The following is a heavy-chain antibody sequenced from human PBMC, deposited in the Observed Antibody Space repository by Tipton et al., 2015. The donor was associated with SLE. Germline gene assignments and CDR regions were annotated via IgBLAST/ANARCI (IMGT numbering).Heavy chain of an antibody. Sequence: TLSLTCTVSGGSISGGGYSWSWIRQSPGKGLEWIGSLYQSGSIHYNPSLENRVTISVDRSKNQFSLSLSSVTAADTAVYFCARGPSRNGWYYWYFDLWGRGTLVTVSS. CDR2: LYQSGSI. D-gene: IGHD6-19*01. J-gene: IGHJ2*01. CDR3: ARGPSRNGWYYWYFDL. CDR1: GGSISGGGYS. V-gene: IGHV4-30-2*06.